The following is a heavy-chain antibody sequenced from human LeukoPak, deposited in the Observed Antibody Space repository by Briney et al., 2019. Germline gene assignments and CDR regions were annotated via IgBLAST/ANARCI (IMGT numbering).Heavy chain of an antibody. V-gene: IGHV3-23*01. CDR3: ATGSGHGFDI. D-gene: IGHD1-14*01. J-gene: IGHJ3*02. CDR1: GFTFSSYA. CDR2: ISGTGDRT. Sequence: GMSLRLSCAASGFTFSSYAMTWVRQTPGKGLEWVSGISGTGDRTNYADPVKGRFTISRDNSKNTLYLQMNSLSAEDTALYYCATGSGHGFDIWGQGTMVIVSS.